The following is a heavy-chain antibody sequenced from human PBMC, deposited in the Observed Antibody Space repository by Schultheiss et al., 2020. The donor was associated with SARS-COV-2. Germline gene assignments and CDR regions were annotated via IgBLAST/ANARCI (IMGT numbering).Heavy chain of an antibody. V-gene: IGHV4-59*12. Sequence: GSLRLSCTVSGGSISSYYWSWIRQPPGKGLEWIGYIYYSGSTNYNPSLKSRVTISVDTSKNQFSLKLSSVTAADTAVYYCARSRGYYYGMDVWGQGTTVTVSS. J-gene: IGHJ6*02. CDR1: GGSISSYY. D-gene: IGHD3-10*01. CDR2: IYYSGST. CDR3: ARSRGYYYGMDV.